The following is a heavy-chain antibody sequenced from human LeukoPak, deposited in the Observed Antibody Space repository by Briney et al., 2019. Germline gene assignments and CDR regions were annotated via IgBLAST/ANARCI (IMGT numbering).Heavy chain of an antibody. CDR2: ISYSGST. CDR1: AGSISNYY. J-gene: IGHJ4*02. V-gene: IGHV4-59*08. D-gene: IGHD2-2*01. CDR3: AGGTPTATLDY. Sequence: PSETLSLTCTVSAGSISNYYWSWIRQPPGKGLEWIGYISYSGSTNYNPSLKSRVTISVDTSKNQFSLKLSSVTAADTAVYYCAGGTPTATLDYWGQGTLVTVSS.